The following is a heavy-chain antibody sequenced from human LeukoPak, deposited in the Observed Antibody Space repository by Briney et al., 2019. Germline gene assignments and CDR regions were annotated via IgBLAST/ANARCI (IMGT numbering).Heavy chain of an antibody. D-gene: IGHD2/OR15-2a*01. CDR1: GFTFSSFA. V-gene: IGHV3-23*01. J-gene: IGHJ4*02. CDR3: ARFPGFSSSFDY. Sequence: GGSLRLSCAASGFTFSSFAMSWGRQAPGGGLEGVSGISGSSGSTYYADSVKGRFTISRDNFKNTLYLQMNNLRAEDTAVYYCARFPGFSSSFDYWGQGTLVTVSS. CDR2: ISGSSGST.